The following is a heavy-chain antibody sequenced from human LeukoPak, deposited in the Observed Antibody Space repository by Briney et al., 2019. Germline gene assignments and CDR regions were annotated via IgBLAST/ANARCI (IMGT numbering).Heavy chain of an antibody. V-gene: IGHV3-21*01. D-gene: IGHD6-19*01. CDR2: ISSSSSYI. CDR1: GFTFSNYN. CDR3: AASIAVAGTGGYYYYGMDV. Sequence: GGSLRLSCAASGFTFSNYNMNWVRQAPGKGLEWVSSISSSSSYIYYADSVKGRFTISRDNAKNSLYLQMNSLRAEDTAVYYCAASIAVAGTGGYYYYGMDVWGQGTTVTVSS. J-gene: IGHJ6*02.